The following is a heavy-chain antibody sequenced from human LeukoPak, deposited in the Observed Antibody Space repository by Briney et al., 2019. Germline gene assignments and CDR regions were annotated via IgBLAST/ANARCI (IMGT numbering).Heavy chain of an antibody. CDR3: ARDFSSSSTVYYYYYMDV. CDR1: GGSISISSYY. V-gene: IGHV4-39*07. J-gene: IGHJ6*03. D-gene: IGHD6-6*01. CDR2: ISYSGTT. Sequence: PSETLSLTCTVSGGSISISSYYWGWVRQPPGKGLEWIGTISYSGTTYYSPSLKSRVTISLDTSKNQFSLKLSSVTAADTAIYYCARDFSSSSTVYYYYYMDVWGKGTTVTVSS.